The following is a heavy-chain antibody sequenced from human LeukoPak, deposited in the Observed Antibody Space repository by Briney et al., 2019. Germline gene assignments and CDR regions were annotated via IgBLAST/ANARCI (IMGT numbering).Heavy chain of an antibody. V-gene: IGHV3-7*01. CDR2: IKQDGSDK. Sequence: GGSLRLSCAASGFIFSRYWMSWVRQAPGKGLEWVANIKQDGSDKFYVDSVKGRFTVSRDSAKNSLYLQMNSLRAEDTAVYYCARVLSGAPDGFDIWGQGTTVTVSS. CDR3: ARVLSGAPDGFDI. J-gene: IGHJ3*02. CDR1: GFIFSRYW.